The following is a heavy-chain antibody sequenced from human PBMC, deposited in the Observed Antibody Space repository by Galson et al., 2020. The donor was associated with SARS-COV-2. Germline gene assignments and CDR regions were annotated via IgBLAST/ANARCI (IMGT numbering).Heavy chain of an antibody. Sequence: ASVQVSCKTSRYPLTGYYIHWVRQAPGQGLEWMGWINPNSGGTDYAQKFQGRVTLTRDTSITTAYVEISSLRSDDTAVYYCWREEMTTTNSFDYWGQGTLVTVSS. CDR1: RYPLTGYY. CDR3: WREEMTTTNSFDY. V-gene: IGHV1-2*02. J-gene: IGHJ4*02. CDR2: INPNSGGT. D-gene: IGHD4-4*01.